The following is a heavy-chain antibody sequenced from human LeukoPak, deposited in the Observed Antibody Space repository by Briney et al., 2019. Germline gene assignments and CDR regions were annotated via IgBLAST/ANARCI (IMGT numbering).Heavy chain of an antibody. CDR2: ISSSGSTI. V-gene: IGHV3-11*04. Sequence: PGGSLRLSCAASGFTFSDYYMSWIRQAPGKGLEWVSYISSSGSTIYYADSVKGRFTISRDNAKNSLYLQMNSLRAEDTAVYYCARDADSSSTFFDYWGQGTLVTVSS. D-gene: IGHD6-6*01. CDR1: GFTFSDYY. CDR3: ARDADSSSTFFDY. J-gene: IGHJ4*02.